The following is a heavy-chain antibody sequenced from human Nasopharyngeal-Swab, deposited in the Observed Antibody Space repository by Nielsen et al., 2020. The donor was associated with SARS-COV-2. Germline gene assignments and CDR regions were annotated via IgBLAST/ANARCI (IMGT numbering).Heavy chain of an antibody. CDR3: ATTNYYDSSGYGFDY. Sequence: GESLKISCAASGFTFSSYSMNWVRQAPGKGLEWVSYISSSSSYIYYADSVKGRFTISRDNAKNSLYLQMNSLRAEDTAVYYCATTNYYDSSGYGFDYWGQGTLVTVSS. CDR2: ISSSSSYI. V-gene: IGHV3-21*01. CDR1: GFTFSSYS. J-gene: IGHJ4*02. D-gene: IGHD3-22*01.